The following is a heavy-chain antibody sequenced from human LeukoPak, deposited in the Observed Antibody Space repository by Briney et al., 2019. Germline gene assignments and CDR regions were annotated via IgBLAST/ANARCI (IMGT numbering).Heavy chain of an antibody. Sequence: GGSLRLSCAASGFTFSSYGMHWVRQAPGKGLEWVAVISYDGSNKYYGDSVKGRFTIYRDNYKNTLYLQMNSLRAEDTAVYYCAGFYGDYSPEYFHHWGQGTLVTVSS. D-gene: IGHD4-17*01. CDR1: GFTFSSYG. V-gene: IGHV3-30*03. CDR3: AGFYGDYSPEYFHH. CDR2: ISYDGSNK. J-gene: IGHJ1*01.